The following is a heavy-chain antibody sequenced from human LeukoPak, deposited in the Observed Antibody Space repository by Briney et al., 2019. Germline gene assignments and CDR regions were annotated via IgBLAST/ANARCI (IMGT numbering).Heavy chain of an antibody. D-gene: IGHD3-9*01. CDR1: GGTFSSYA. J-gene: IGHJ6*02. Sequence: ASVKVSCKASGGTFSSYAISWVRQAPGQGLEWMGGIIPIFGTANYAQKFQGRGTITADESTSTAYMELSSLRSEDTAVYYCASAPDYYDILTGYYRGYYYYGMDVWGQGTTVTVSS. CDR3: ASAPDYYDILTGYYRGYYYYGMDV. V-gene: IGHV1-69*13. CDR2: IIPIFGTA.